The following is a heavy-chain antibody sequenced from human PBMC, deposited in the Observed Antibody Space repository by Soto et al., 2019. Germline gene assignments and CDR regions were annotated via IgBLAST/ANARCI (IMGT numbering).Heavy chain of an antibody. V-gene: IGHV3-21*01. Sequence: GGSLRLSCAASGFTFSSYSMNWVRQAPGKGLEWVSSISSSSSYIYYADSVKGRFTISRDNAKNSLYLQMNSLRAEDTAVYYCARFKAVAGTGYGAFDIWGQGTMVTVSS. CDR3: ARFKAVAGTGYGAFDI. CDR2: ISSSSSYI. CDR1: GFTFSSYS. J-gene: IGHJ3*02. D-gene: IGHD6-19*01.